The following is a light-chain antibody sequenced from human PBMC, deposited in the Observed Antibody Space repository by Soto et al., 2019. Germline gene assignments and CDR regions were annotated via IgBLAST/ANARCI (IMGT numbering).Light chain of an antibody. CDR2: DAS. J-gene: IGKJ1*01. CDR1: QSVSSSY. CDR3: QQYGSSGT. Sequence: VLSQSPGTLSLSKGERATLSCRASQSVSSSYLAWYQQKPGQAPRLLIYDASTRATGIPDRFSGSGSGTDFTLTISKLEPGDFAVYYCQQYGSSGTFGQGTKVDIK. V-gene: IGKV3-20*01.